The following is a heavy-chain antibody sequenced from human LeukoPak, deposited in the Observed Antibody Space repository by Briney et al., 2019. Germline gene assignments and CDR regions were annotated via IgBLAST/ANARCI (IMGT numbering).Heavy chain of an antibody. CDR2: ISGSGGST. V-gene: IGHV3-23*01. D-gene: IGHD5-18*01. CDR1: GFTFSSYA. Sequence: GGSLRLSCAASGFTFSSYAVSWVRQAPGKGLEWVSAISGSGGSTYYADSVKGRFTISRDNSKNTLYLQMNSLRAEGTAVYYCAKDPGYSYGYGPLDYWGQGTLVTVSS. J-gene: IGHJ4*02. CDR3: AKDPGYSYGYGPLDY.